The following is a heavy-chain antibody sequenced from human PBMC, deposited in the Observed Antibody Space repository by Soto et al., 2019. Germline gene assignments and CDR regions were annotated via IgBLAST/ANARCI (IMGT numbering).Heavy chain of an antibody. V-gene: IGHV1-69*06. J-gene: IGHJ6*02. CDR1: VCTFSGYA. CDR2: IIPIFGTA. Sequence: SVKVSCKASVCTFSGYAISWVRQAPGQGLEWMGGIIPIFGTANYAQKFQGRVTITADKSTSTAYMELSSLRSEDTAVYYCARQSGWNDPSYYYGMDVWGQGTTVTVSS. CDR3: ARQSGWNDPSYYYGMDV. D-gene: IGHD1-1*01.